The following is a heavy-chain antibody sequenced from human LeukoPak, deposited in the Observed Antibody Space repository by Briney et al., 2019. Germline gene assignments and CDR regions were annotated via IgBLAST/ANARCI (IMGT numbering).Heavy chain of an antibody. J-gene: IGHJ4*02. CDR3: ARTSNWNSRRFDY. Sequence: SVKVSCKASGGTFSSYAISWVRQAPGQGLEWMGGINPIFGTANYAQKFQGRVTITADESTSTAYMELSSLRSEDTAVYYCARTSNWNSRRFDYWGQGTLVTVSS. CDR1: GGTFSSYA. V-gene: IGHV1-69*13. CDR2: INPIFGTA. D-gene: IGHD1-7*01.